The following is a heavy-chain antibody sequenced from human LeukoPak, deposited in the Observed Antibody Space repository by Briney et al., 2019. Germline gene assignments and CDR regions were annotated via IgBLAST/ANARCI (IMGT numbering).Heavy chain of an antibody. CDR1: GFTFSSYA. Sequence: GGSLRLSCAASGFTFSSYAMSWVRQAPGKGLEWVSAISGSGGSTYYADSVKGRFTISRDNSKNTLYLQMNSLRVEDTALYYCAVSSSSSGAGGIWGQGTLVTVSS. J-gene: IGHJ4*02. D-gene: IGHD6-6*01. CDR3: AVSSSSSGAGGI. V-gene: IGHV3-23*01. CDR2: ISGSGGST.